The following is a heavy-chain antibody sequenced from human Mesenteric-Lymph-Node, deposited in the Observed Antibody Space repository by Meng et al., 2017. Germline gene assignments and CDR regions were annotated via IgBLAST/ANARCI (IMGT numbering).Heavy chain of an antibody. CDR2: ISANNGNT. CDR1: GYTFTTSG. D-gene: IGHD3-10*01. CDR3: ARTRLWFGELFDY. Sequence: ASVKVSCKASGYTFTTSGISWVRQAPGQGLEWMGWISANNGNTNYAQNLQGRVTMTTDTSTSTAYMELSSLRSEDTAVYYCARTRLWFGELFDYWGQGTLVTVSS. J-gene: IGHJ4*02. V-gene: IGHV1-18*01.